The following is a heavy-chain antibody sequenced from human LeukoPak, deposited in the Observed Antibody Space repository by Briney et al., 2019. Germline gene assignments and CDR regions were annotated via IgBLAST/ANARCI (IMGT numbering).Heavy chain of an antibody. V-gene: IGHV4-61*02. D-gene: IGHD1-26*01. Sequence: PSQTLSLTCTVSGGSISSGSYYWSWIRQPAGKGLEWIGRIYTSGSTNYNPSLKSRVTTSVDTSKNQFSLKLSSVTAADTAVYYCASGVGATWKLDYWGQGTLVTVSS. J-gene: IGHJ4*02. CDR3: ASGVGATWKLDY. CDR1: GGSISSGSYY. CDR2: IYTSGST.